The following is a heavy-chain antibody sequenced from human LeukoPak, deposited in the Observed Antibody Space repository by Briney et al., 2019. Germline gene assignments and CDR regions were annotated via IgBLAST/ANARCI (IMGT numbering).Heavy chain of an antibody. V-gene: IGHV3-23*01. CDR1: GFTFSSYA. CDR2: ISGSGGST. CDR3: AKLPYGGYGGHFDY. Sequence: GSLRLSCAASGFTFSSYAMSWVRQAPGKGLEWVSAISGSGGSTYYADSVKGRFTTSRDNSKNTLYLQMNSLRAEDTAVYYCAKLPYGGYGGHFDYWGQGTLVTVSS. D-gene: IGHD5-12*01. J-gene: IGHJ4*02.